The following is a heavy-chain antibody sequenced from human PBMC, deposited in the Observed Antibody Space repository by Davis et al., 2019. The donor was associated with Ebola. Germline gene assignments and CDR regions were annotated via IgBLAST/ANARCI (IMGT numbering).Heavy chain of an antibody. D-gene: IGHD6-19*01. Sequence: PGGSLRLSCAASGFTFSSYAMHWVRQAPGKGLEWVAVISYDGSNKYYADSVKGRFTISRDNSKNTLYLQMNSLRAEDTAIYYCAKDSGWQMSPWGQGTLVTVSS. CDR3: AKDSGWQMSP. CDR1: GFTFSSYA. J-gene: IGHJ5*02. CDR2: ISYDGSNK. V-gene: IGHV3-30-3*01.